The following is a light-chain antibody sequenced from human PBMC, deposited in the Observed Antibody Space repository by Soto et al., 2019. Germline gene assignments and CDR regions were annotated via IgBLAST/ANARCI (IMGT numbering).Light chain of an antibody. CDR1: QGISSY. CDR3: QQYYSYPLT. V-gene: IGKV1-8*01. CDR2: DAS. J-gene: IGKJ4*02. Sequence: AIRMAQSPSSLSASTGDRVTITCRASQGISSYLSWYQQKPVKAPKLLIYDASNLQGGVPSRFSGSGSGTEFTLTIRCLQPEDFATYYCQQYYSYPLTFGGGTKVDI.